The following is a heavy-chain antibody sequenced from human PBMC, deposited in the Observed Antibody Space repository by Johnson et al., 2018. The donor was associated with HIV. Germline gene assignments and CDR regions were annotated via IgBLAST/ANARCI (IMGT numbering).Heavy chain of an antibody. J-gene: IGHJ3*02. Sequence: MLLVESGGGLVQPGGSLKLSCAASGFTFSGSAMHWVRQASGKGLEWVGRIRSKTDGGTTDYAAPVNGRFTISRDDSKNTLYLQMNSLKTEDTAVYYCTTLGYCSGGSCYSGRGFDIWGQGTMVTVSS. CDR2: IRSKTDGGTT. CDR3: TTLGYCSGGSCYSGRGFDI. CDR1: GFTFSGSA. D-gene: IGHD2-15*01. V-gene: IGHV3-15*01.